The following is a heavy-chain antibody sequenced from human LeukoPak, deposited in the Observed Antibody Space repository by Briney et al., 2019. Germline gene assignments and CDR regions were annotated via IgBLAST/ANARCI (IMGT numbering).Heavy chain of an antibody. CDR3: ARRRGRVIDY. CDR1: GFTFSSYE. CDR2: ISYDGSNK. J-gene: IGHJ4*02. Sequence: GGSLRLSCAASGFTFSSYEMNWVRQAPGKGLEWVAVISYDGSNKYYADSVKGRFTISRDNSKNTLYLQMNSLRAEDTAVYYCARRRGRVIDYWGQGTLVTVSS. D-gene: IGHD3-22*01. V-gene: IGHV3-30-3*01.